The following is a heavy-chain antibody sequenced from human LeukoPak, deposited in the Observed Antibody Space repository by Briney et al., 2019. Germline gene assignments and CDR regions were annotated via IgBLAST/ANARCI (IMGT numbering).Heavy chain of an antibody. V-gene: IGHV3-13*01. CDR2: IGTAGDT. J-gene: IGHJ3*02. CDR1: GFSLSTYD. CDR3: ARAVTVTTDAFHI. D-gene: IGHD4-17*01. Sequence: PGGSLRLSCAASGFSLSTYDMHWVRQVTGKGLEWVSAIGTAGDTYYPDSVKGRFTISRENAKNSLYLQMNSLRAGDTALYYCARAVTVTTDAFHICGQGTMVTVSS.